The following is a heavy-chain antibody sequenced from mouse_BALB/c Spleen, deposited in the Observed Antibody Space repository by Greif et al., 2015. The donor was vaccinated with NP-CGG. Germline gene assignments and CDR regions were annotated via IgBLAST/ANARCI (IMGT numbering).Heavy chain of an antibody. V-gene: IGHV5-9*03. CDR1: GFTFSSYT. D-gene: IGHD1-1*02. CDR3: ARYGNYAMDY. CDR2: ISSGGGNT. Sequence: EVKLMESGGGLVKPGGSLKLSCAASGFTFSSYTMSWVRQTPEKRLEWVATISSGGGNTYYPDSVKGRFTISRDNAKNNLYLQMSSLMSEDTALYYCARYGNYAMDYWGQGTSVTVSS. J-gene: IGHJ4*01.